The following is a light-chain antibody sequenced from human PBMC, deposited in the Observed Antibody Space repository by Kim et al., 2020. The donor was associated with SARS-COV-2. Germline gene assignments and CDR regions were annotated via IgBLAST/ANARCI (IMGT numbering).Light chain of an antibody. J-gene: IGKJ2*01. CDR1: QSVRTN. CDR3: QQYNTWPYT. Sequence: LSPRESGTLSCKASQSVRTNLPYYQLRPRQSPRLLFHCSSTRATDRPARFRGSWSVTEFTLTIISLHSEDFPVYYCQQYNTWPYTFGQETKLDI. CDR2: CSS. V-gene: IGKV3-15*01.